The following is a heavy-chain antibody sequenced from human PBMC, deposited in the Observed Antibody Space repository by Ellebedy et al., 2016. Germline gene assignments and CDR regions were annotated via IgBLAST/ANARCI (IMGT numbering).Heavy chain of an antibody. CDR2: ISAYNGNT. CDR3: ARDSHYYDSSGYLQKDVRGNAFDI. CDR1: GYTFTNYG. D-gene: IGHD3-22*01. J-gene: IGHJ3*02. Sequence: ASVKVSCKASGYTFTNYGISWVRQAPGQGLEWMGWISAYNGNTKKAQKLQGRVTMTTDTSTSTAYMELRSLRSDDTAVYYCARDSHYYDSSGYLQKDVRGNAFDIWGQGTMVTVSS. V-gene: IGHV1-18*01.